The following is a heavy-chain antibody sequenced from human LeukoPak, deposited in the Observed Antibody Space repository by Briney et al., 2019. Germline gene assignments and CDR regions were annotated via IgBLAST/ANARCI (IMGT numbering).Heavy chain of an antibody. CDR1: GFTFSSYS. CDR2: ISSSSSYI. D-gene: IGHD5-12*01. Sequence: PGGSLRLSCAASGFTFSSYSMNWVRQAPGKGLEWVSSISSSSSYIYYADSVKGRFTISRDNAKNSLYLQMDSLRAEDTAVYNCAREPEWLLRRGPFDYWGQGTLVTVSS. CDR3: AREPEWLLRRGPFDY. V-gene: IGHV3-21*01. J-gene: IGHJ4*02.